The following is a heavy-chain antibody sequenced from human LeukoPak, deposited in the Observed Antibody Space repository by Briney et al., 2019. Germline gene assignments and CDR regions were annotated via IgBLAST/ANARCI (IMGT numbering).Heavy chain of an antibody. J-gene: IGHJ6*02. CDR2: IYPGDSET. D-gene: IGHD1-26*01. Sequence: GESLKISCQGFGYNFHKQWIAWVRQMPGKGLEWVGFIYPGDSETKYSPSFQGLVTISADRSISTAYMQWGSLRASDSGIYYCARPFYSDYGMDVWGQGTTATVSS. CDR1: GYNFHKQW. CDR3: ARPFYSDYGMDV. V-gene: IGHV5-51*01.